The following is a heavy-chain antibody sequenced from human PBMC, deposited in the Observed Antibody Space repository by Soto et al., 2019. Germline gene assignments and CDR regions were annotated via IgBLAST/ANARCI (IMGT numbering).Heavy chain of an antibody. J-gene: IGHJ6*02. V-gene: IGHV1-69*06. Sequence: SVKVSCKASGGTFSSYAISCVRQAPGQGLEWMGGIIPIFGTANYAQKFQGRVTITADKSTSTAYMELSSLRSEDTAVYYCARALDTAKRYYYYYGMDVWGQGTTVTVSS. CDR1: GGTFSSYA. CDR2: IIPIFGTA. D-gene: IGHD5-18*01. CDR3: ARALDTAKRYYYYYGMDV.